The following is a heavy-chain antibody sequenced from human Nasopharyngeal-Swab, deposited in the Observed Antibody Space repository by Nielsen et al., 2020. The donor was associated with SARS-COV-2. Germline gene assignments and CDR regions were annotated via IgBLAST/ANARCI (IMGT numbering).Heavy chain of an antibody. Sequence: GGSLRLSCAASGFTFSSYWMNWVRQAPGKGLEWVANIKQDGSEKYYVDSVKGRFTISRDNAKNSLYLQMNSLRAEDTAVYYCARSKFTYYHDRSVYDYFYWYFDLWGRGTLVTVSS. V-gene: IGHV3-7*01. D-gene: IGHD3-22*01. J-gene: IGHJ2*01. CDR2: IKQDGSEK. CDR1: GFTFSSYW. CDR3: ARSKFTYYHDRSVYDYFYWYFDL.